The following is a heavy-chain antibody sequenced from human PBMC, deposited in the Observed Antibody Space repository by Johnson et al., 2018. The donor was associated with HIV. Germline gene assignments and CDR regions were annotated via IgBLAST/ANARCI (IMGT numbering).Heavy chain of an antibody. CDR1: GFTVSSNY. J-gene: IGHJ3*02. CDR2: RKQDGSEK. CDR3: ARDVRWLPDAFDI. Sequence: VQLVESGGGVVRPGGSLRLSCAASGFTVSSNYMSWVRQAPGKGLEWVAKRKQDGSEKYYGDSVKGRFTISRDNSKNTLYLQMNSLRAEDTAVYYCARDVRWLPDAFDIWGQGTMVTVSS. V-gene: IGHV3-7*01. D-gene: IGHD5-24*01.